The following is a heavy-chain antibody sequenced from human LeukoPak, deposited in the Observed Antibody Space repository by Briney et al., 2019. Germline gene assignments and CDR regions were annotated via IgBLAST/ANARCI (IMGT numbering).Heavy chain of an antibody. CDR1: GGSFSGYY. CDR3: ARVHYGGDY. Sequence: PSETLSLTCAVYGGSFSGYYWSWIRQPPGKGLEWIGEINHSGSTNYNPSLKSRVTISVDTSKNQFSLKLSSVTAADTAVYYRARVHYGGDYWGQGTLVTVSS. D-gene: IGHD4-23*01. CDR2: INHSGST. V-gene: IGHV4-34*01. J-gene: IGHJ4*02.